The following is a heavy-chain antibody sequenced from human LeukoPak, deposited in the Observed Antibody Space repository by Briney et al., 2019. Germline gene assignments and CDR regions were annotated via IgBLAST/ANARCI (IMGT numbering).Heavy chain of an antibody. D-gene: IGHD6-19*01. Sequence: GGSLRLSCTASGFTFSTYTINWVRQAPGKGLEWVANIKQDGSEKYYVDSVKGRFTISRDNAKNSLYLQMNSLRAEDTAVYYCARALYPYSSGWNDAFDIWGQGTMVTVSS. CDR1: GFTFSTYT. J-gene: IGHJ3*02. V-gene: IGHV3-7*01. CDR2: IKQDGSEK. CDR3: ARALYPYSSGWNDAFDI.